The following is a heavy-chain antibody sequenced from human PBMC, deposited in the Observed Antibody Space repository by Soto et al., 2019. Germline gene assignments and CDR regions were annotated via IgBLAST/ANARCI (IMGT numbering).Heavy chain of an antibody. CDR3: ARSGGYCSSTSCYDPWFDP. V-gene: IGHV5-10-1*01. D-gene: IGHD2-2*01. Sequence: RGESLKISCRGSGYSFTSYWISWVRQMPGKGLEWMGRIDPSDSYTNYSPSFQGHVTISADKSISTAYLQWSSLKASDTAMYYCARSGGYCSSTSCYDPWFDPWGQGTQVTVSS. J-gene: IGHJ5*02. CDR2: IDPSDSYT. CDR1: GYSFTSYW.